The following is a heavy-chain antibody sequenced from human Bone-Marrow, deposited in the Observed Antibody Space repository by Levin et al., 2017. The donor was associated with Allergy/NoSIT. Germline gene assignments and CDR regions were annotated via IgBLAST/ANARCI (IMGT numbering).Heavy chain of an antibody. D-gene: IGHD6-19*01. J-gene: IGHJ3*01. V-gene: IGHV3-64D*06. Sequence: PGGSLRLSCSVSGFTFNGHAMHWVRQAPGKGLEYVSAISNNGISIYYADSVKGRFTISRDNSKNTLYLQMSSLKSEDTGVYYCVKNLYSSGWYGAFDFWGQGTMVTVSS. CDR3: VKNLYSSGWYGAFDF. CDR2: ISNNGISI. CDR1: GFTFNGHA.